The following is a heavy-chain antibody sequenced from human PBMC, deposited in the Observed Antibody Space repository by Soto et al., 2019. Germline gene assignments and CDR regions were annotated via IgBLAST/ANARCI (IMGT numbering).Heavy chain of an antibody. CDR1: GFTLSYHY. V-gene: IGHV3-11*06. D-gene: IGHD1-1*01. CDR2: SSNSGSFT. Sequence: PGGSLRLSCTASGFTLSYHYMSWIRQAPGKGLEWIGYSSNSGSFTRYADSVKGRFSISRDNAKNSLYLQINSLRGDDTAIYYCVKSGDNYNALDYWGQGTPVTVSS. CDR3: VKSGDNYNALDY. J-gene: IGHJ4*02.